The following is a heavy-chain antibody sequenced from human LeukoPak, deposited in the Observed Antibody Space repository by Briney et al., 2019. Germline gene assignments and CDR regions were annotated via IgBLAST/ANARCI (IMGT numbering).Heavy chain of an antibody. D-gene: IGHD6-6*01. V-gene: IGHV4-59*11. CDR2: IYYSGST. Sequence: SETLSLTCTVSGGSISSHYWSWIRQPPGKGLEWIGYIYYSGSTNYNPSLKSRVTISVDTSKNQFSLKLSSVTAADTAVYYCATPRTDSSSYFDYWGQGTLVTVSS. CDR1: GGSISSHY. CDR3: ATPRTDSSSYFDY. J-gene: IGHJ4*02.